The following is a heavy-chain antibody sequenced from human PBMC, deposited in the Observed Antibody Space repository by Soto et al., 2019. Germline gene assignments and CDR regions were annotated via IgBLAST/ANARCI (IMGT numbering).Heavy chain of an antibody. Sequence: SETLSLTCTVSGGSIISSSYYWGWIRQPPGKGLEWIGSIYYSGSTYYNPSLKSRVTISVDTSKNQFSLKLSSVTAADTAVYYCANYYDSSGPLDAFDIWGQGTMVTVSS. D-gene: IGHD3-22*01. CDR2: IYYSGST. CDR3: ANYYDSSGPLDAFDI. J-gene: IGHJ3*02. V-gene: IGHV4-39*01. CDR1: GGSIISSSYY.